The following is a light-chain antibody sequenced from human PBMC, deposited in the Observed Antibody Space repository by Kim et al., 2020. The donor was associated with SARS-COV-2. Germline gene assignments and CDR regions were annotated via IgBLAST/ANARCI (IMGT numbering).Light chain of an antibody. V-gene: IGKV3-20*01. CDR2: GAS. Sequence: SPGERATLSCRASQCVSSSYLAWFQQKPGQAPRLLIYGASSRATGIPDRLSSSGSGTDFTLTISRLEPEDFAVYYCQQYGSSPGTFGQGTKGDIK. J-gene: IGKJ1*01. CDR1: QCVSSSY. CDR3: QQYGSSPGT.